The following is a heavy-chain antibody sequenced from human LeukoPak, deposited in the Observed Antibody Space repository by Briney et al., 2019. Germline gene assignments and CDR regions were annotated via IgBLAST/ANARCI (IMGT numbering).Heavy chain of an antibody. CDR2: FDPEDGET. CDR3: ATPYPRAAYYYDSSGFPFDL. V-gene: IGHV1-24*01. J-gene: IGHJ2*01. D-gene: IGHD3-22*01. CDR1: GYTLTELS. Sequence: ASVKVSCKVSGYTLTELSMHWVRQAPGKGLEWMGGFDPEDGETIYAQKFQGRVTMTEDTSTDTAYMELSSLRSEDTAVYYCATPYPRAAYYYDSSGFPFDLWGRGTLVTVSS.